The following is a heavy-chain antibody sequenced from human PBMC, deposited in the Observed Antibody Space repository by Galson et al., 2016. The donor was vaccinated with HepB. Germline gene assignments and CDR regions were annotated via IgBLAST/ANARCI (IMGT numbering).Heavy chain of an antibody. CDR1: GFTFSDHY. J-gene: IGHJ4*02. Sequence: SLRLSCAASGFTFSDHYMDWVRQAPGKGLEWVSVIYSSGSTYYADSVKGRFTFSRDNSKNMLYLQMNSLRAEDTAIYYCVREVYGGALDYWGQGTLVSVSS. D-gene: IGHD4-23*01. V-gene: IGHV3-53*01. CDR2: IYSSGST. CDR3: VREVYGGALDY.